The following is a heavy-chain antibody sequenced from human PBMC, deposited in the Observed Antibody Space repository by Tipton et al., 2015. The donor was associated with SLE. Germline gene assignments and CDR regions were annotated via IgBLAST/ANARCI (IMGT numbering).Heavy chain of an antibody. CDR3: ARDINSSSGYYYYYMDV. V-gene: IGHV3-48*03. Sequence: GSLRLSCAASGFTFSSYEMNWVRQAPGKGPEWVSYISSSGSPIYYADSVKGRFTISRDDSKNSLYLQMNSLRAEDTAVYYCARDINSSSGYYYYYMDVWGKGTTVTVSS. CDR1: GFTFSSYE. J-gene: IGHJ6*03. CDR2: ISSSGSPI. D-gene: IGHD6-6*01.